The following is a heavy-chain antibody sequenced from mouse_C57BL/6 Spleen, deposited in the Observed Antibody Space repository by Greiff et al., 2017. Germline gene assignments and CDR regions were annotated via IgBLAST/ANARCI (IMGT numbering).Heavy chain of an antibody. CDR1: GYTFTSYW. V-gene: IGHV1-59*01. CDR2: IDPSDSYT. CDR3: AGDYYGSSGY. J-gene: IGHJ2*01. Sequence: QVQLQQPGAELVRPGTSVKLSCKASGYTFTSYWMHWVKQRPGQGLEWIGVIDPSDSYTNYNQKFKGKATLTVDTSSSTAYMQLSSLTSEDSAVYYWAGDYYGSSGYWGQGTTLTVSS. D-gene: IGHD1-1*01.